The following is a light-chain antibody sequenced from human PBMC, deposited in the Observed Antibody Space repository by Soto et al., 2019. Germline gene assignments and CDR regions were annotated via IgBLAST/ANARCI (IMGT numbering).Light chain of an antibody. Sequence: QSALTQPASVSGSPGQSITTSCTGTSSDVGSYNLVSWHQQHPGKASKLMIYEGSKRPSGVSNRFSGSKSGNPASLTISGLQGEDEADYYCCSYAGSRVFGGGTKLTVL. CDR3: CSYAGSRV. V-gene: IGLV2-23*01. CDR1: SSDVGSYNL. CDR2: EGS. J-gene: IGLJ3*02.